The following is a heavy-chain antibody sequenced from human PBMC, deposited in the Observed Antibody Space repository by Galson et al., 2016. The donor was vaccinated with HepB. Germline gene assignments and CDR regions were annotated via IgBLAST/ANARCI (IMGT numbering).Heavy chain of an antibody. Sequence: PALVKPTQTLTLTCTFSGFSLSTSGMCVSWIRQPPGKALEWLARIDWADDKYYSSSLKTRLTVSKDTSKNQVVLTLTNMDPVDTATYYCARINMDVVGAGVDYWGQGTLVTVSS. CDR1: GFSLSTSGMC. J-gene: IGHJ4*02. CDR3: ARINMDVVGAGVDY. V-gene: IGHV2-70*11. CDR2: IDWADDK. D-gene: IGHD1-26*01.